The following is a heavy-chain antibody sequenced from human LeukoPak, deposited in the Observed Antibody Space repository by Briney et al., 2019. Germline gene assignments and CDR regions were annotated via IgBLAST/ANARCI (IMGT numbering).Heavy chain of an antibody. D-gene: IGHD6-6*01. CDR1: GFTFSTYA. CDR3: ARGPNSNWSGLDF. Sequence: PGGSLRLSCAASGFTFSTYAMHWVRQAPGKGLEWVAHMSYDEGTKYYADSVKGRFTISRDNSKNTLYLQMNSLRAEDTAFYYCARGPNSNWSGLDFWGQGTLLTVSS. CDR2: MSYDEGTK. V-gene: IGHV3-30-3*01. J-gene: IGHJ4*02.